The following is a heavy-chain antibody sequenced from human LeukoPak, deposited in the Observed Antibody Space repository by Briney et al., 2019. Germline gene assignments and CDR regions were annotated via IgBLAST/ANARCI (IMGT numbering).Heavy chain of an antibody. CDR1: GFTFSSYA. CDR3: ARDLDSSSWYGTTDY. D-gene: IGHD6-13*01. J-gene: IGHJ4*02. CDR2: ISYDGSNK. V-gene: IGHV3-30-3*01. Sequence: PGGSLRLSCAASGFTFSSYAMHWVRQAPGKGLEWVAVISYDGSNKYYADSVKGRFTISRDNSKNTLYLQMNSLRAEDTAVYYCARDLDSSSWYGTTDYWGQGTLVTVSS.